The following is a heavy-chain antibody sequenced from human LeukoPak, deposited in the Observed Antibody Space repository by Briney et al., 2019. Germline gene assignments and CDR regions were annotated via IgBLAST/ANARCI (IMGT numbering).Heavy chain of an antibody. D-gene: IGHD3-22*01. CDR3: ASAMIGVPDDAFDI. Sequence: PSETLSLTCTVSGDSISGYYWSWIRQPPGKGLEWIGYISYSGTTNYNPSLKSRVTISLDTSKKQFSLKLTSVTAADTAVYYCASAMIGVPDDAFDIWGQGTMVTVSS. V-gene: IGHV4-59*12. CDR1: GDSISGYY. J-gene: IGHJ3*02. CDR2: ISYSGTT.